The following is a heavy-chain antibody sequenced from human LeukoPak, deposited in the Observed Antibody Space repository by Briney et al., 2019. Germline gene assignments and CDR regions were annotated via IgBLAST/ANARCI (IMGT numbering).Heavy chain of an antibody. CDR1: GFTFSDYY. CDR3: ASTVLPQWKNGMDV. J-gene: IGHJ6*02. D-gene: IGHD3-10*01. Sequence: PGGSLRLFCAASGFTFSDYYMSWIRQAPGKGLEWVSYISSSSSYTNYADSVKGRFTISRDNAKNSLYLQMNSLRAEDTAVYYCASTVLPQWKNGMDVWGQGTTVTVSS. V-gene: IGHV3-11*03. CDR2: ISSSSSYT.